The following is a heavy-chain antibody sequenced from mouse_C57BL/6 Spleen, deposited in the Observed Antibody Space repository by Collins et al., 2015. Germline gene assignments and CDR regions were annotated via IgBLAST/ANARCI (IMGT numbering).Heavy chain of an antibody. Sequence: QGLEWIGEIYPRSGNTYYNEKFKGKATLTADKSSSTAYMELRSLTSEDSAVYFCARSGDPAYWYFDVWGTGTTVTVSS. V-gene: IGHV1-81*01. CDR3: ARSGDPAYWYFDV. D-gene: IGHD3-2*02. CDR2: IYPRSGNT. J-gene: IGHJ1*03.